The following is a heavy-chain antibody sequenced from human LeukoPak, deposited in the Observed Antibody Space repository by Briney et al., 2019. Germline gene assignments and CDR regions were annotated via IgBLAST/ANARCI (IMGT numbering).Heavy chain of an antibody. V-gene: IGHV4-38-2*02. J-gene: IGHJ4*02. Sequence: SETLSLTCTVSGSSISSGYYWGWIRQPPGKGLEWIGSIYHTGRTHYNPSLKSRVTISVDTSKNQFSLKLSSVTAADTAVYYCARDSGIAADSPWGQGTLVTVSS. D-gene: IGHD6-13*01. CDR2: IYHTGRT. CDR1: GSSISSGYY. CDR3: ARDSGIAADSP.